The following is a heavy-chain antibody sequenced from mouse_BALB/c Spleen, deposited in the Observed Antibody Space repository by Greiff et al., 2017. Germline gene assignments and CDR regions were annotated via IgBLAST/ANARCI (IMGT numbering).Heavy chain of an antibody. J-gene: IGHJ1*01. CDR2: ISSGGST. CDR3: AREEGLRVWYFDV. D-gene: IGHD2-2*01. CDR1: GFTFSSYA. Sequence: EVQLVESGGGLVNPGGSLKLSCAASGFTFSSYAMSWVRQTPEKRLEWVASISSGGSTYYPDSVKGRFTISRDNARNILYLQMSSLRSEDTAMYYCAREEGLRVWYFDVWGAGTTVTFSS. V-gene: IGHV5-6-5*01.